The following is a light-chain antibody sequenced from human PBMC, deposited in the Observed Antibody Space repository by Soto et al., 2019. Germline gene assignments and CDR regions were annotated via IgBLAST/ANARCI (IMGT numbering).Light chain of an antibody. CDR2: AAS. J-gene: IGKJ2*01. CDR1: KSVSSSC. Sequence: EIVLTQSPGTVSLSPGERATLSCRASKSVSSSCLAWYQQKPGQAPRLLIYAASSRATGIPDRFSGSGSGTDFTLTISRLEPEDFALYYCHQYATSPYTFDQGTNLEIK. V-gene: IGKV3-20*01. CDR3: HQYATSPYT.